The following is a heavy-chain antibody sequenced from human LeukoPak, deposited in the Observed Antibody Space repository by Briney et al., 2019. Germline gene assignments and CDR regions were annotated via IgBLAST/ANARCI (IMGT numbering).Heavy chain of an antibody. CDR2: IYPGDSDT. D-gene: IGHD2-2*01. CDR1: GYSFTNYW. V-gene: IGHV5-51*01. Sequence: GESLKISCKSSGYSFTNYWIGWVRQMPGKGLEWMGIIYPGDSDTRYSPSFQGQVTISADKSITTAYLQWSSLKASDTAMYYCAIRVIPAPQRGANYWYFDLWGRGTLVTLSS. J-gene: IGHJ2*01. CDR3: AIRVIPAPQRGANYWYFDL.